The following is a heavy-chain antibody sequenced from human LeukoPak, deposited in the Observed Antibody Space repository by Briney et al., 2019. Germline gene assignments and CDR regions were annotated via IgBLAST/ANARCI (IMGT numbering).Heavy chain of an antibody. J-gene: IGHJ5*02. Sequence: SETLSLTCTVSGGSISSYYWSWIRQPPGKGLEWIGYIYYSGSTNYNPSLKSRVTISVDTSKNQFSLKLSSVTAADTAVYYCARVAGGIAAAGGWFDPWGQGTLVTVSS. CDR1: GGSISSYY. CDR3: ARVAGGIAAAGGWFDP. D-gene: IGHD6-13*01. V-gene: IGHV4-59*01. CDR2: IYYSGST.